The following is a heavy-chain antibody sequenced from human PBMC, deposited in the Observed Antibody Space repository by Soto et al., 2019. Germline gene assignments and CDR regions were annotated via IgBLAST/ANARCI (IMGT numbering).Heavy chain of an antibody. CDR1: GYIFTKHG. CDR2: ISAHNGNT. V-gene: IGHV1-18*01. D-gene: IGHD5-18*01. Sequence: GASVKVSCKASGYIFTKHGISWVRQAPGQGLEWMGWISAHNGNTNYAQSLQDRITVTTDTSTSTAYMELRSLRPEDTAIYYCARVYGYGYGHFDFWGQGSLVTVSS. J-gene: IGHJ4*02. CDR3: ARVYGYGYGHFDF.